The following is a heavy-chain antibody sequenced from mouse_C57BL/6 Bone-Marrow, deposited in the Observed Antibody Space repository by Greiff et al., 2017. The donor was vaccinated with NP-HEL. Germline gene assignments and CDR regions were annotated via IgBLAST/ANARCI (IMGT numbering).Heavy chain of an antibody. D-gene: IGHD4-1*01. CDR1: GFTFSDFY. CDR2: SRNKANDYTT. V-gene: IGHV7-1*01. Sequence: EVKVVESGGGLVQSGRSLRLSCATSGFTFSDFYMEWVRQAPGKGLEWIAASRNKANDYTTEYSASVKGRFIVSRDTSQSILYLQMNALRAEDTAIYYCARDGNWDGFDYWGQGTTLTVSS. J-gene: IGHJ2*01. CDR3: ARDGNWDGFDY.